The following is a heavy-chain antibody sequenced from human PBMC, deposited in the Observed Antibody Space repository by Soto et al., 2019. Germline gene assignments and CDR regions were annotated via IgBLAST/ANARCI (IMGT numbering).Heavy chain of an antibody. Sequence: SVKVSCKASGGTFSSYAISWVRQAPGQGLEWMGGIIPIFGTADYAQKFQGRVTITADKSTSTAYMELSSLRSEDTAVYYCARDLTNYYDSSGYYALDYWGQGTLVTVSS. D-gene: IGHD3-22*01. CDR1: GGTFSSYA. CDR3: ARDLTNYYDSSGYYALDY. CDR2: IIPIFGTA. V-gene: IGHV1-69*06. J-gene: IGHJ4*02.